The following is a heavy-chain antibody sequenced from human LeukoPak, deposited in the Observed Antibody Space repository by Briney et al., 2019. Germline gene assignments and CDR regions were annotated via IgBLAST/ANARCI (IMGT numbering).Heavy chain of an antibody. CDR3: ARSKDGFNADY. CDR2: IYYSEGT. Sequence: SETLSLTCTVSGGSIGSYYWNWIRQPPGKGLEWIGYIYYSEGTNYNPSLKSRATISVDTSKNQFSLKVSSVTAADTAVYYCARSKDGFNADYWGQGILVTVSS. V-gene: IGHV4-59*01. D-gene: IGHD5-24*01. J-gene: IGHJ4*02. CDR1: GGSIGSYY.